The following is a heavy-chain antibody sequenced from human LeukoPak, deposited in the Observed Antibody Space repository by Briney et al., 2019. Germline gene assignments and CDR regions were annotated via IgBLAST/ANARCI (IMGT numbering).Heavy chain of an antibody. CDR3: ARDNHY. V-gene: IGHV3-66*01. CDR1: GFTVSSKY. CDR2: IYSGGST. J-gene: IGHJ4*02. Sequence: GGSLRLSCAASGFTVSSKYMSWVRQAPGKGLEGVSVIYSGGSTYYADSWQGRLTISRDNSKNTLYLQMNSLRAAAPDVYYCARDNHYWRQGTLVTVPS.